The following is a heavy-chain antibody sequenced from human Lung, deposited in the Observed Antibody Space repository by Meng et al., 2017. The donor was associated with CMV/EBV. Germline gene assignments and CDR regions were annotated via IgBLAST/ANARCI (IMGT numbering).Heavy chain of an antibody. V-gene: IGHV4-30-4*01. J-gene: IGHJ4*02. CDR2: MDYRGST. Sequence: QVTGPGLRKPAQALSLPCTGSGDCISSCDYCWSGIRQPPGKGLEWIGYMDYRGSTFYNPSLKSRVTISVDTSKNQFSLKLSSVTAADTAVYFCARGELLWDYWGQGTLVTVSS. CDR3: ARGELLWDY. D-gene: IGHD2-2*01. CDR1: GDCISSCDYC.